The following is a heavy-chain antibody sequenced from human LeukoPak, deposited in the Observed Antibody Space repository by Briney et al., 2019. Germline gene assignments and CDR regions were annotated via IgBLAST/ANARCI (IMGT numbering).Heavy chain of an antibody. Sequence: ASVKVSCKASGYTFTGYYMHWVRQTPGQGLEWMGWINPNSGGTNYAQKFQGRVTMTRDTSISTAYMELSRLRSDDTAVYYCARGIAVAGDLIDYWGQGTLVTVSS. V-gene: IGHV1-2*02. J-gene: IGHJ4*02. CDR1: GYTFTGYY. CDR2: INPNSGGT. CDR3: ARGIAVAGDLIDY. D-gene: IGHD6-19*01.